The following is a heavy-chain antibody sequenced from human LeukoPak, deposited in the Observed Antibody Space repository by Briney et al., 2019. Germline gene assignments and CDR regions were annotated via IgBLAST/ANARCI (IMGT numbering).Heavy chain of an antibody. CDR1: GFTFSNYL. V-gene: IGHV3-7*01. Sequence: GGSLRLSCAASGFTFSNYLMSWVRQAPGKGLEWVANILEDGSEKYYVDSVKGRFTISRDNAKNSLFLQMNSLRAEDTAVYYCARDGATYAFDIWGQGTMVTVSS. CDR3: ARDGATYAFDI. CDR2: ILEDGSEK. D-gene: IGHD4/OR15-4a*01. J-gene: IGHJ3*02.